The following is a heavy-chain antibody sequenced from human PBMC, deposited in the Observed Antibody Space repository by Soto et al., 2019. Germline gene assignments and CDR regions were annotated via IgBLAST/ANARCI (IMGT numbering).Heavy chain of an antibody. CDR2: IYPGDSDT. D-gene: IGHD2-21*02. CDR1: GYSFTSYW. Sequence: GEPLKISCKGSGYSFTSYWIGWVRQMPGKGLEWMGIIYPGDSDTRYSPSFQGQVTISADKSISTAYLQWSSLKASDTAMYYCARAHIVVVTALSPWFDPWGQGTLVTVSS. V-gene: IGHV5-51*01. CDR3: ARAHIVVVTALSPWFDP. J-gene: IGHJ5*02.